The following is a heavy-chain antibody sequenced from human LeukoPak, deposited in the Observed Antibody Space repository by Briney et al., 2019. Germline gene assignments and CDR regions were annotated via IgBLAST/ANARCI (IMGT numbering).Heavy chain of an antibody. CDR1: GFTFSSYG. D-gene: IGHD2-2*01. V-gene: IGHV3-30*02. CDR3: AKDLAAQDIVVVPAAHGGGAFDY. J-gene: IGHJ4*02. CDR2: IRYDGSNK. Sequence: GGSLRLSCAASGFTFSSYGMQWVRQAPGKGLEWVAFIRYDGSNKYYADSVKGRFTISRDNSKNTLYLQMNSLRAEDTAVYYCAKDLAAQDIVVVPAAHGGGAFDYWGQGTLVTVSS.